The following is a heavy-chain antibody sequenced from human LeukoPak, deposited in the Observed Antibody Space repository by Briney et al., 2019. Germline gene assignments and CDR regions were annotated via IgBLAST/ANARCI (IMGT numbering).Heavy chain of an antibody. J-gene: IGHJ4*02. CDR3: ARDGIVLMVSLFDY. D-gene: IGHD2-8*01. V-gene: IGHV3-21*01. Sequence: GGSLRLSCAASGFTFSSYSMNWVRQAPGKGLEWVSSISSSSSYIYYADSVKGRFTISRDNAKNSLYLQMNSLRAEDTAVYYCARDGIVLMVSLFDYWGQGTLVTVSS. CDR1: GFTFSSYS. CDR2: ISSSSSYI.